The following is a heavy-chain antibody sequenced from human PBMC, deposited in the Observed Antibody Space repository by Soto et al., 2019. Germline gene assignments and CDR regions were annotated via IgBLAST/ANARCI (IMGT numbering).Heavy chain of an antibody. CDR1: GFTFSSYG. CDR2: ISGSGGST. D-gene: IGHD3-22*01. J-gene: IGHJ5*02. Sequence: GGSLRLSCAASGFTFSSYGMSWVRQAPGKGLEWVSAISGSGGSTYYADSVKGRFTISRDNSKNTLYLQMSSLRAEDTAVYYCAFSRYYYDSSGYAWFDPWGQGTLVTVSS. CDR3: AFSRYYYDSSGYAWFDP. V-gene: IGHV3-23*01.